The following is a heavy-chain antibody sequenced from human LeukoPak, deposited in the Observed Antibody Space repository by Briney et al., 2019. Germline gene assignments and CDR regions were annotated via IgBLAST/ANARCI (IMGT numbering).Heavy chain of an antibody. J-gene: IGHJ4*02. D-gene: IGHD2-15*01. CDR1: GYSISSGYY. CDR3: ARQIVATVYFDY. V-gene: IGHV4-38-2*01. Sequence: SETLSLTCAVSGYSISSGYYWGWIRQPPGKRLEWIGSIYHSGSTYYNPSLKSRVTISVDTSKNQFSLKLSSVTAADTAVYYCARQIVATVYFDYWGQGTLVTVSS. CDR2: IYHSGST.